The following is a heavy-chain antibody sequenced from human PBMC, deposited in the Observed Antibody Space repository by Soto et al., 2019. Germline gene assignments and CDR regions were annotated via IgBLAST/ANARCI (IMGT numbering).Heavy chain of an antibody. V-gene: IGHV3-20*04. CDR1: GFIFDDYG. CDR2: VNWNGGST. D-gene: IGHD1-26*01. CDR3: VRGASLNFDY. Sequence: EVQLVESGGGVLRPGGSLRLSCAASGFIFDDYGMSWARQAPGKGLEWVSGVNWNGGSTGYEDSVKGRFTISRDNAKNFLFLQMNSLRVEYTACYYCVRGASLNFDYWGQGTLFTVSS. J-gene: IGHJ4*02.